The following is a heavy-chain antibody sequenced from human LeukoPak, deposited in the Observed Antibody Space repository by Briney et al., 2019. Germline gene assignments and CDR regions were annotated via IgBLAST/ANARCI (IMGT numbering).Heavy chain of an antibody. CDR3: ARDPPSSIAGRPIFDY. J-gene: IGHJ4*02. V-gene: IGHV1-2*02. D-gene: IGHD6-6*01. CDR2: INPNSGGT. CDR1: GYTFTSYD. Sequence: ASVKVSCKASGYTFTSYDINWVRQATGQGLEWMGWINPNSGGTNYAQRFQGRVTMTWDTSISTAYMELSRLTSDDTAVYYCARDPPSSIAGRPIFDYWGQGTLVTVSS.